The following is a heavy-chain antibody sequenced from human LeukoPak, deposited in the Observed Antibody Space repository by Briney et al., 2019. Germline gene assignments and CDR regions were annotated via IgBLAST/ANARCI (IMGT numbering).Heavy chain of an antibody. CDR2: IYYSGST. J-gene: IGHJ4*02. CDR3: ARSYSSTWRSPFDN. V-gene: IGHV4-59*02. D-gene: IGHD6-13*01. CDR1: GGSVKNYF. Sequence: SETLSLTCTVSGGSVKNYFWSWTRQPPGKGLEWIGYIYYSGSTNYNPSLKNRVTVSVDTSKNQFSLKVTSMTAADTAVYYCARSYSSTWRSPFDNWSQGTLVTVSS.